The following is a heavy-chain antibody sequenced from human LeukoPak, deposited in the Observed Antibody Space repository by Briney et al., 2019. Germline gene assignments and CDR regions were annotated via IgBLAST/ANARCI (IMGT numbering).Heavy chain of an antibody. Sequence: SETLSLTCTVSGGSISSYYWTWIRQPPGQGLEWIGRIYPSGSTTYNPSLKSRVTMSVDTSKTQFSLKLSSVTAADTAVYYCARENSGSYREFDYWGQGTLVTVSS. CDR2: IYPSGST. CDR3: ARENSGSYREFDY. V-gene: IGHV4-4*07. D-gene: IGHD1-26*01. CDR1: GGSISSYY. J-gene: IGHJ4*02.